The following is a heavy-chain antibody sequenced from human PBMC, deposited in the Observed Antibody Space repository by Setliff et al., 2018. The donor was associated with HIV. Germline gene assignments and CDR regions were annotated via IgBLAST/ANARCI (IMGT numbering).Heavy chain of an antibody. J-gene: IGHJ4*02. D-gene: IGHD6-13*01. CDR2: ISSSSSYT. CDR1: GFTFSTYS. Sequence: PGGSLRLSCAASGFTFSTYSMNWVRQAPGKGLEWVSYISSSSSYTRYADSVKGRFTISRDNAKNSLYLQMNSLRAEDTAVYYCAREGIAAAGSYSYGFGQIDYWGQGTLVTVSS. V-gene: IGHV3-21*01. CDR3: AREGIAAAGSYSYGFGQIDY.